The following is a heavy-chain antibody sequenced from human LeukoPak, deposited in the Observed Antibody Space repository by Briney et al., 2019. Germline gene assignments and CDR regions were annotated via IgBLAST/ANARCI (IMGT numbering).Heavy chain of an antibody. V-gene: IGHV1-46*02. D-gene: IGHD2-21*02. CDR3: ARAPSGGGHIVVVTAIDN. J-gene: IGHJ4*02. Sequence: ASLKVSCEASVYTFNNYYIHWVRQAPVQGLEWMGTINPSGGSTSYAQKVQGRVTMTSDTSRSTVYMELSRLRSEDTAMYYCARAPSGGGHIVVVTAIDNWGQGTLVTVSS. CDR2: INPSGGST. CDR1: VYTFNNYY.